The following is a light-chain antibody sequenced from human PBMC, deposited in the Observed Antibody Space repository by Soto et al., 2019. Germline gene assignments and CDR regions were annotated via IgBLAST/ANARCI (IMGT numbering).Light chain of an antibody. CDR1: EPIKTFY. CDR3: QHRTNWPFALT. J-gene: IGKJ4*01. Sequence: PGETATLSCEAREPIKTFYFGGYQHKPGQSPRLLINGVYTRATGIPDRFSGSGSGTEFTLTISSLEPEDFAFYFWQHRTNWPFALTFGGGTKVDIK. V-gene: IGKV3-11*01. CDR2: GVY.